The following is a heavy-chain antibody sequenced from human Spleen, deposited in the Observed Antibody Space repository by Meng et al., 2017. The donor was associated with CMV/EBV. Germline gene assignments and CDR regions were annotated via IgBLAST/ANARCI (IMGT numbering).Heavy chain of an antibody. V-gene: IGHV4-61*02. Sequence: GGAIRSGSYYWSWIRQPAGKGLEWIGRIYTSGSTNYNPSLKSRVTISVDTSKNQFSLKLSSVTAADTAVYYCARGYSSGWHYNWFDPWGQGTLVTVSS. CDR3: ARGYSSGWHYNWFDP. CDR1: GGAIRSGSYY. J-gene: IGHJ5*02. D-gene: IGHD6-19*01. CDR2: IYTSGST.